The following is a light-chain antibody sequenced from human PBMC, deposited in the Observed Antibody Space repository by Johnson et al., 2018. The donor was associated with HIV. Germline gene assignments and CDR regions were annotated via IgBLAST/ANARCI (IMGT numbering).Light chain of an antibody. CDR1: SSNIGNNY. CDR2: DNN. Sequence: QSVLTQSPSVSAAPGQKVTISCSGSSSNIGNNYVSWYQQLPGTAPKLLIYDNNNRPSGIPDRFSGSKSGTSATLGITGLQTGDEADCYCGVWESSLSIYVFGSETKVTVL. CDR3: GVWESSLSIYV. J-gene: IGLJ1*01. V-gene: IGLV1-51*01.